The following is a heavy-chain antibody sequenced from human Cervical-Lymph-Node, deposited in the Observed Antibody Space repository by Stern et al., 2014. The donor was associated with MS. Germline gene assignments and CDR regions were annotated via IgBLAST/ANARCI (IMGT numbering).Heavy chain of an antibody. J-gene: IGHJ4*02. Sequence: EVHLVESGGGLVKPGGSLRLSCAASGFTFSSNSMTWVRQAPGKGLEWVSSISSSSGSIYYADSVKGRFTISRDNAKNSLYLQMNSLRAEDTAVYYCARGIAAAGTRPFDYWGQGTLVTVSS. V-gene: IGHV3-21*01. CDR2: ISSSSGSI. CDR3: ARGIAAAGTRPFDY. D-gene: IGHD6-13*01. CDR1: GFTFSSNS.